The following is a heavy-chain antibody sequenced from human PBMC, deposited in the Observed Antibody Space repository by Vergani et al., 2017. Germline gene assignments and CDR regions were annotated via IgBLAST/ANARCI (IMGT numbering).Heavy chain of an antibody. Sequence: QVQLVQSGAEVKKPGSSVKVSCKASGGTFSSYALNWVRPAPGQGLEWMGSIIPSLATTIYAQKFQGRVTMTRDTSISTAYMELSRLRSDDTAVYYCARDLGGDGYNYGAFDSGGQGTMVTVSS. CDR3: ARDLGGDGYNYGAFDS. CDR2: IIPSLATT. CDR1: GGTFSSYA. V-gene: IGHV1-69*04. J-gene: IGHJ3*02. D-gene: IGHD5-24*01.